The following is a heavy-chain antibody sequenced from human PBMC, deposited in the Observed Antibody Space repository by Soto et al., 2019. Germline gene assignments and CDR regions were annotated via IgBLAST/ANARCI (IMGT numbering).Heavy chain of an antibody. V-gene: IGHV6-1*01. CDR3: ARDFRVIAARLYYYGMDV. CDR1: GDSVSSNSAA. CDR2: TYYRSKWYN. J-gene: IGHJ6*02. D-gene: IGHD6-6*01. Sequence: PWQTLSLTCAISGDSVSSNSAAWNWIRQSPSSGLEWLGRTYYRSKWYNDYAVSVKSRITINPDTSKNQFSLQLNSVTPEDTAVYYCARDFRVIAARLYYYGMDVWGQGTTVTVSS.